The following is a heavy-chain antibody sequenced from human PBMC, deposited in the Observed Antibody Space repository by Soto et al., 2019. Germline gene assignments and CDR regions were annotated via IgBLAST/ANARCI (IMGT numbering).Heavy chain of an antibody. CDR1: GGTFISYA. J-gene: IGHJ4*02. CDR3: ARGSYDSSGYYDSIDY. D-gene: IGHD3-22*01. V-gene: IGHV1-69*13. Sequence: SVKVSCKASGGTFISYAISWVRQAPGQGLEWMGGIIPIFGTANYAQKFQGRVTITADESTSTAYMELSSLRSEDTAVYYCARGSYDSSGYYDSIDYWGQGTLVTVSS. CDR2: IIPIFGTA.